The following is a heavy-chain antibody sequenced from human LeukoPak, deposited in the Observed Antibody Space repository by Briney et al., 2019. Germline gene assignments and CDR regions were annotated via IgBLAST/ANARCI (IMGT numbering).Heavy chain of an antibody. CDR1: GGSFSGYY. CDR3: ARGHPVLRYFDWLFPPSFDY. V-gene: IGHV4-34*01. Sequence: SETLSLTCAVYGGSFSGYYWSWIRQPPGKGLEWIGEINHSGSTNYNPSLKSRVTISVDTSKNQFSLKLSSVTVADTAVYYCARGHPVLRYFDWLFPPSFDYWGQGTLVTVSS. D-gene: IGHD3-9*01. J-gene: IGHJ4*02. CDR2: INHSGST.